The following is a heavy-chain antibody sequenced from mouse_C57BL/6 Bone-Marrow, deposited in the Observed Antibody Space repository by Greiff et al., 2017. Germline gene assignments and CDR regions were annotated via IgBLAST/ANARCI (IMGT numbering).Heavy chain of an antibody. V-gene: IGHV14-4*01. CDR2: IAPENGDT. D-gene: IGHD1-1*01. CDR1: GFNIKADY. Sequence: VQLQQSGAELVRPGASVTLSCTASGFNIKADYMHWVKPRPDQGLEWIGWIAPENGDTASASNFPRKATITADTSSNTAYLQLSSQTSEDTAVDYGTTNLCGSSFDDWGQGTTLTVSS. J-gene: IGHJ2*01. CDR3: TTNLCGSSFDD.